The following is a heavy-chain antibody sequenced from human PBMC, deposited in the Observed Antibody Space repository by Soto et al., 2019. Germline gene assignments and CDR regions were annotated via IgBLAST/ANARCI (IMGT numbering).Heavy chain of an antibody. CDR3: ARERLTGTTQKNWFDP. D-gene: IGHD1-7*01. CDR2: ISSSSSYI. CDR1: GFTFSSYS. Sequence: GGSLRLSCAASGFTFSSYSMNWVRQAPGKGLELVSSISSSSSYIYYADSVEGRFTISRDNAKNSLYLQMNSLRAEDTAVYYCARERLTGTTQKNWFDPWGQGT. V-gene: IGHV3-21*01. J-gene: IGHJ5*02.